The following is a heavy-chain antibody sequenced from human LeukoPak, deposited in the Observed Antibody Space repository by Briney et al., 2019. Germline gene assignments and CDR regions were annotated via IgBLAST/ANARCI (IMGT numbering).Heavy chain of an antibody. CDR3: AKDRAYGSGSYFYYYFDY. Sequence: PGRSLRLSCAVSGFTFDDYAMHWVRQAPGQGLEWVSGISWNSGSIGYADSVKGGFTISRDNAKNSLYLQMNSLRAEDTALYYCAKDRAYGSGSYFYYYFDYWGQGTLVTVSS. J-gene: IGHJ4*02. D-gene: IGHD3-10*01. CDR1: GFTFDDYA. V-gene: IGHV3-9*01. CDR2: ISWNSGSI.